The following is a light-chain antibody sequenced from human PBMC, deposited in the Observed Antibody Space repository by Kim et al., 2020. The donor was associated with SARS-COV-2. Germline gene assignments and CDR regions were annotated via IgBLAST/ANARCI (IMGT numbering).Light chain of an antibody. CDR3: QQYSSSPGT. V-gene: IGKV3-20*01. CDR2: GAS. Sequence: LSPVERATLSCSASQSVSSSSLAWYQQKPAQAPRLLIYGASSRAIGIPDRFSGSGSGTDFTLTINRLEPEDFVVYYCQQYSSSPGTFGQGTKLEIK. J-gene: IGKJ2*01. CDR1: QSVSSSS.